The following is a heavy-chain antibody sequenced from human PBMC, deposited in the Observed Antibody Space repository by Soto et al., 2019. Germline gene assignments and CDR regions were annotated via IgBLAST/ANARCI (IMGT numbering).Heavy chain of an antibody. CDR3: ARVVFPYYYDSSGYYWAPDY. CDR2: INAGNGNT. D-gene: IGHD3-22*01. V-gene: IGHV1-3*01. CDR1: GDSFTSYA. J-gene: IGHJ4*02. Sequence: ASVKLSCKACGDSFTSYAMHWVRQAPKQRLEWMGWINAGNGNTKYSQKFQGRVTITRDTSASTAYMELSSLRSEDTAVYYCARVVFPYYYDSSGYYWAPDYWGQGTLVTVSS.